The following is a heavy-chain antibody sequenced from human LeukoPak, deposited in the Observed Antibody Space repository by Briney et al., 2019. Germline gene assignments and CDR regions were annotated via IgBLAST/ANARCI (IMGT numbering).Heavy chain of an antibody. CDR1: GGSFSGYY. Sequence: SETLSLTCAVYGGSFSGYYWSWIRQPPGKGLEWIGEINHGGSTNYNPSLKSRVTISVDTSKNQFSLKLSSVTAADTAVYYCARRPGDFWSGYNRPYYFDYWGQGTLVTVSS. CDR2: INHGGST. V-gene: IGHV4-34*01. D-gene: IGHD3-3*01. J-gene: IGHJ4*02. CDR3: ARRPGDFWSGYNRPYYFDY.